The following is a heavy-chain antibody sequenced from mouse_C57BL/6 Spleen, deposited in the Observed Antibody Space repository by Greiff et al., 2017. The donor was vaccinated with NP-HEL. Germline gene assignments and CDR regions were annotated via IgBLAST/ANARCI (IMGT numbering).Heavy chain of an antibody. CDR2: IYPGSGST. CDR1: GYTFTSYW. Sequence: QVQLQQSGAELVKPGASVKMSCKASGYTFTSYWITWVKQRPGQGLEWIGDIYPGSGSTNYNEKFKSKATLTVDTSSSTAYMQLSSLTSEDSAVYYCARGNYVDYAMDYWGQGTSVTVSS. D-gene: IGHD2-1*01. J-gene: IGHJ4*01. CDR3: ARGNYVDYAMDY. V-gene: IGHV1-55*01.